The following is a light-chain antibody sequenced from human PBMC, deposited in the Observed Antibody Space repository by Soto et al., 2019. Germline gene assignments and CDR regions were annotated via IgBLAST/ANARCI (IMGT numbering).Light chain of an antibody. V-gene: IGLV2-18*02. CDR2: EVS. J-gene: IGLJ2*01. Sequence: QSALTQPPSVSGSPGQSVTISCTGTSSDVGSYDRVSWYQQPPGTAPKLVIYEVSHRPSGVPDRFSGSKSGNTASLTISGLQAEDEADYYCSSYTSSGTVLFGGGTKLTVL. CDR3: SSYTSSGTVL. CDR1: SSDVGSYDR.